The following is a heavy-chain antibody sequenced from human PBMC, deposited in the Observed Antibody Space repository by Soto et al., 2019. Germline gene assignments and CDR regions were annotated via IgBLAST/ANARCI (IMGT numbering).Heavy chain of an antibody. CDR3: ARTAEGDTPRTHWYFDL. CDR2: LYADGST. CDR1: GFPINVTY. J-gene: IGHJ2*01. Sequence: GGSLRLSCAASGFPINVTYLSWVRQAPGKGLEWLSVLYADGSTYYIDSVKGRFRISRDNAKNTLYLQMDNLKADDTAMYFCARTAEGDTPRTHWYFDLWGRGTPVTVSS. D-gene: IGHD6-25*01. V-gene: IGHV3-53*01.